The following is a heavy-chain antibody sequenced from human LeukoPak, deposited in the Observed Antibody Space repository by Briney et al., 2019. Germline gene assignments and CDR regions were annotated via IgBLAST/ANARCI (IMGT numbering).Heavy chain of an antibody. CDR3: ARDGFLGPVTAYLDY. D-gene: IGHD2-21*02. CDR2: VKSDGSST. V-gene: IGHV3-74*01. CDR1: GITVSTFW. J-gene: IGHJ4*02. Sequence: GGSLRLSCAASGITVSTFWMHWVRQAPGKGLVWVSRVKSDGSSTSYADSVKGRFTISRDNARNTLYLQMNSLRAEDTAVYYCARDGFLGPVTAYLDYWGQGTPVTVSS.